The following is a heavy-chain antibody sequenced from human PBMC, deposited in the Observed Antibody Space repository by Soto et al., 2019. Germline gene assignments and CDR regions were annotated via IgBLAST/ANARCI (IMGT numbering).Heavy chain of an antibody. CDR1: SGSISSTNW. D-gene: IGHD2-15*01. V-gene: IGHV4-4*02. CDR3: ARGSRYCSGGTCYRDLDV. J-gene: IGHJ6*04. CDR2: IYHGGNT. Sequence: QVQLQESGPGLVKPSGTLSLTCAVSSGSISSTNWWSWVRQPPGKGLEWIGEIYHGGNTNYNPSLKSRVTISVDKSKNYFSLELSSVTAADTAVYYCARGSRYCSGGTCYRDLDVWGKGTTVTVSS.